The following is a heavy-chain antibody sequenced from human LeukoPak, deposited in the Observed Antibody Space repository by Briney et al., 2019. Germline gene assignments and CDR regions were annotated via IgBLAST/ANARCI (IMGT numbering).Heavy chain of an antibody. CDR2: IYYSGST. Sequence: SETLSLTCTVSGGSISSSSYYWGWIRQPPGKGLEWIGSIYYSGSTYYNPSLKSRVTISVDTSKNQFSLKLSSVTAADTAVCYCARDSGTYDFWSGSRNWFDPWGQGTLVTVSS. J-gene: IGHJ5*02. CDR3: ARDSGTYDFWSGSRNWFDP. V-gene: IGHV4-39*07. D-gene: IGHD3-3*01. CDR1: GGSISSSSYY.